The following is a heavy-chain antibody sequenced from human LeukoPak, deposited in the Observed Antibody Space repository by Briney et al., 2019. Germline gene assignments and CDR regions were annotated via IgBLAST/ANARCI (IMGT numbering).Heavy chain of an antibody. CDR2: INSDGSST. Sequence: PGGSMRLSCAASGFTFSSYWMHWDRQAPGKGLVWVSRINSDGSSTSYADSVKGRFTISRDNAKNTLYLQMNSLRAEDTAVYYCARGESEYYDRSFEYYFDYWGRGTLVTVSS. J-gene: IGHJ4*02. CDR1: GFTFSSYW. D-gene: IGHD3-22*01. CDR3: ARGESEYYDRSFEYYFDY. V-gene: IGHV3-74*01.